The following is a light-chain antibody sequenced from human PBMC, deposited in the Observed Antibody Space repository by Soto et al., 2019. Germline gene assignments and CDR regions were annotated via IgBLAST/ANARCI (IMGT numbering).Light chain of an antibody. CDR3: QQSNSWLWT. CDR1: QSVSSK. V-gene: IGKV3-15*01. CDR2: GAS. Sequence: VMTQAPASLSVAPGEGATLSCRASQSVSSKLAWYQQKPGQAPRLLIYGASTRATGIPARFSGSGSGTEFPLIISSLQSQDSPVYYCQQSNSWLWTFGQGTKVDIK. J-gene: IGKJ1*01.